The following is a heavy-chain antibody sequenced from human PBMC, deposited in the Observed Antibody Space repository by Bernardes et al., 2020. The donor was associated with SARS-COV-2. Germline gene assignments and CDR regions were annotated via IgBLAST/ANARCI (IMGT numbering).Heavy chain of an antibody. CDR1: GFIFSTYA. V-gene: IGHV3-23*01. Sequence: GWSLSLSCVTSGFIFSTYAMSWVRQAPGKGLEWFSGISESGETGETTYYADSVKGRFTISRDNSKNTLYLQMNSLRAEDTAVYYCAKTLSSGYYYSVLDSWGQGSLVTVSS. CDR3: AKTLSSGYYYSVLDS. J-gene: IGHJ4*02. D-gene: IGHD3-22*01. CDR2: ISESGETGETT.